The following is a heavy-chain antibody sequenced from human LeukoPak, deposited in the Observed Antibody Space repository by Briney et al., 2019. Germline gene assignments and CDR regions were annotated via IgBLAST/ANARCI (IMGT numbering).Heavy chain of an antibody. J-gene: IGHJ6*03. D-gene: IGHD2-15*01. CDR2: INQDGSEK. CDR3: ARVLRYCSGGNCYSGGLGYMDV. V-gene: IGHV3-7*03. Sequence: GGSLRLSCAASGFTFSSYLMSWVRQAPGKGLEWVANINQDGSEKYYVDSVKGRFTISRDNAKNSLFLQMNSLRAEDTAVYYCARVLRYCSGGNCYSGGLGYMDVWGKGTTVTISS. CDR1: GFTFSSYL.